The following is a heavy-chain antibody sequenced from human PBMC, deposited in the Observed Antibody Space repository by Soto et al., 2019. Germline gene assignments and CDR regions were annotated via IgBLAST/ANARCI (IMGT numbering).Heavy chain of an antibody. V-gene: IGHV4-39*01. J-gene: IGHJ4*02. CDR2: IYYRGNA. CDR3: ARLEGLATISCYFDF. Sequence: SETLSLTCSVSDDSINSDKYYWGWIRQPPGKGLEWIGGIYYRGNAYYNPSLQTRVTISLDKSKSQFSLKLNSVTAADSAVYFCARLEGLATISCYFDFWGPGALVTVSS. CDR1: DDSINSDKYY. D-gene: IGHD3-9*01.